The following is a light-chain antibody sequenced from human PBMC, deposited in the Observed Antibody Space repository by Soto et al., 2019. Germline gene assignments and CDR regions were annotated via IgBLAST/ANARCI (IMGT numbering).Light chain of an antibody. CDR1: SSNIGNNY. CDR3: AAWDDSLSGSYV. Sequence: QSPLNQPPSASGTPGQRVSVSCSGSSSNIGNNYVFWYQHLPGTAPKLLIYRNDQRPSGVSARFSGSKSGTSASLAISGLRSEDEADYYCAAWDDSLSGSYVFGPGTKVTVL. CDR2: RND. J-gene: IGLJ1*01. V-gene: IGLV1-47*01.